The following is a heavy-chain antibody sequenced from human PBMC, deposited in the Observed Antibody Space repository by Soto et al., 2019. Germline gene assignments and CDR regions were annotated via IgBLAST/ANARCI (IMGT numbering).Heavy chain of an antibody. CDR3: ATDWAIVAADAFDI. CDR1: GYTLTELS. D-gene: IGHD6-19*01. J-gene: IGHJ3*02. V-gene: IGHV1-24*01. CDR2: FDPEDGET. Sequence: GASVKVSCKVSGYTLTELSMHWVRQAPGKGLEWMGGFDPEDGETIYAQKFQGRVTMTEDTSTDTAYMELSSLRSEDTAVYYCATDWAIVAADAFDIRGQRTMVTVSS.